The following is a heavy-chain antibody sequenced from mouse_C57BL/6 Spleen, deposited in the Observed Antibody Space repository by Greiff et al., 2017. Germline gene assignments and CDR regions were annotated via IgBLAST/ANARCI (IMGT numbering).Heavy chain of an antibody. D-gene: IGHD1-1*01. CDR1: GFTFSDYG. CDR2: ISSGSSTI. CDR3: ARPGYYGSSYYAMDY. Sequence: EVQGVESGGGLVKPGGSLKLSCAASGFTFSDYGMHWVRQAPEKGLEWVAYISSGSSTIYYADTVKGRFTISRDNAKNTLFLQMTSLRSEDTAMYYCARPGYYGSSYYAMDYWGQGTSVTVSS. V-gene: IGHV5-17*01. J-gene: IGHJ4*01.